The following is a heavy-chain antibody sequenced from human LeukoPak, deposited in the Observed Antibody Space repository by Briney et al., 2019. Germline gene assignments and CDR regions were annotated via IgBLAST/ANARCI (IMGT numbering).Heavy chain of an antibody. D-gene: IGHD3-22*01. V-gene: IGHV3-30*03. J-gene: IGHJ3*01. CDR2: ISYDGSSK. Sequence: GGSLRLSCAASGFTFSSYGMHWVRQAPGKGLEWVAVISYDGSSKDYADSVKGRFTFSRDNSKNTVYLQMNSLRVEDTAVYYCARDSFNSATYYYDPSGPGDWGQGTMVTVSS. CDR1: GFTFSSYG. CDR3: ARDSFNSATYYYDPSGPGD.